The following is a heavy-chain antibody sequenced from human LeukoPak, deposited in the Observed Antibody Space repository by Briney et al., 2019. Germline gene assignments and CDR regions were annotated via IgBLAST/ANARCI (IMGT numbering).Heavy chain of an antibody. CDR1: NGDINNYY. V-gene: IGHV4-59*01. Sequence: SETLSLTCTVSNGDINNYYWSWVRQPPGKGLEWIGYIYYRGSTKYNPSLKSRATISIDTSNDQVSLRLNSLTAADTAVYYCARSESGVQYFQHYFYIDAWGKGTTVTVSS. CDR3: ARSESGVQYFQHYFYIDA. CDR2: IYYRGST. D-gene: IGHD2-2*01. J-gene: IGHJ6*03.